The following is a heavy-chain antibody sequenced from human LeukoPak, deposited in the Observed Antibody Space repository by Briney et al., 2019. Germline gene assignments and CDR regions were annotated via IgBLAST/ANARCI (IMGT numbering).Heavy chain of an antibody. D-gene: IGHD3-3*01. CDR1: GFTFSSYW. J-gene: IGHJ6*02. V-gene: IGHV3-7*01. Sequence: GSLRLSCAASGFTFSSYWMSWVRQAPGKGLEWVANIRQDGSEKYYVDSVKGRFTISRDNAKNTLYLQMNSLRAEDTAVYYCARVALSGNYYYYYGMDVWGQGTTVTVSS. CDR2: IRQDGSEK. CDR3: ARVALSGNYYYYYGMDV.